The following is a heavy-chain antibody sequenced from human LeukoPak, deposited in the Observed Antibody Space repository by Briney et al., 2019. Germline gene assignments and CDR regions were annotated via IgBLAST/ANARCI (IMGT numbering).Heavy chain of an antibody. Sequence: PSETLSLTCAVYGGSFSGYYWSWIRQPPGKGLEWIEEINHSGSTNYNPSLKSRVTISVDTSKNQFSLKLSSVTAADTAVYYCARGYYDSSGYYSPEDTTYWYFDLWGRGTLVTVSS. CDR2: INHSGST. D-gene: IGHD3-22*01. CDR1: GGSFSGYY. V-gene: IGHV4-34*01. J-gene: IGHJ2*01. CDR3: ARGYYDSSGYYSPEDTTYWYFDL.